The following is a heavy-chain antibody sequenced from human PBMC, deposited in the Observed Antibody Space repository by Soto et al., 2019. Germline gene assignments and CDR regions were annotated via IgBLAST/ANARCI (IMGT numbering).Heavy chain of an antibody. CDR1: GYSFTSYW. Sequence: GESLKISCKGSGYSFTSYWIGWVRQMPGKGLEWMGIIYPGDSDTRYSPSFQGQVTISADKSISTAYLQWSSLKASDTAMYYCAAYKTGYSYADSQYYFDYWGQGTLVTVSS. CDR2: IYPGDSDT. J-gene: IGHJ4*02. CDR3: AAYKTGYSYADSQYYFDY. D-gene: IGHD5-18*01. V-gene: IGHV5-51*01.